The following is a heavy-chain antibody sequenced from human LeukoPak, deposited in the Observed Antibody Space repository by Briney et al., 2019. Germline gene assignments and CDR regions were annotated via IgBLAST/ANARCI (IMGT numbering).Heavy chain of an antibody. Sequence: PGGSLRLSCGASGFTFDDYAMHWVRQAPGKGLEWVSGISWNSGSIGYADSVKGRFTISRDNAKNSLYLQIKSLRAEDTAFYYCARASVGVGDTWFDPWGQGTLVTVSS. D-gene: IGHD3-3*01. CDR3: ARASVGVGDTWFDP. J-gene: IGHJ5*02. CDR1: GFTFDDYA. V-gene: IGHV3-9*01. CDR2: ISWNSGSI.